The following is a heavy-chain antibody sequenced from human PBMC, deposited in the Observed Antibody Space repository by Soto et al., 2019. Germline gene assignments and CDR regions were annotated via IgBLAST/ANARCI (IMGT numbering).Heavy chain of an antibody. J-gene: IGHJ1*01. D-gene: IGHD3-22*01. V-gene: IGHV1-18*04. CDR1: GYTFVSYG. CDR2: ISPYNGNT. Sequence: QIQLVQSAAEVKKPGASVKVSCKTSGYTFVSYGISCVRQAPGQGLEWMGWISPYNGNTNFAQRLRIRVSLTSDSSTVFVYMDLVRLKSAGTTVYYCARDQNFLESSRYYEHWPQGMLISVSS. CDR3: ARDQNFLESSRYYEH.